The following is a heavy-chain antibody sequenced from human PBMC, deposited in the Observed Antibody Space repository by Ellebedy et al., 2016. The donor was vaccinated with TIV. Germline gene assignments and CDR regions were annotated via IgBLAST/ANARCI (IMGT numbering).Heavy chain of an antibody. CDR3: AADRGIRGCPDY. D-gene: IGHD6-19*01. CDR2: INHNARA. J-gene: IGHJ4*02. V-gene: IGHV4-34*01. CDR1: DVAYSGYY. Sequence: SETLSLXXAVYDVAYSGYYWSWIRQSPGKGLEWIATINHNARADYNPPLRGRVLISLDKSKSQFSLTMTSVTADDTGLYYCAADRGIRGCPDYWGQGTLVTVSS.